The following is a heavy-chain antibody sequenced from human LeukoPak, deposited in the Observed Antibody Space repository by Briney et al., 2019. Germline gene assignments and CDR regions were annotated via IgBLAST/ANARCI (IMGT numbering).Heavy chain of an antibody. V-gene: IGHV3-21*01. Sequence: GGSLRLYCAASGLTFSSYSMNWVRQAPGKGLEWVSSISSSSYIYYADSVKGRFTISRDNAKNSLYLQMNSLRAEDTAVYYCARSLGLTMIVVVTPNDAFDIWGQGTMVTVSS. D-gene: IGHD3-22*01. CDR2: ISSSSYI. J-gene: IGHJ3*02. CDR1: GLTFSSYS. CDR3: ARSLGLTMIVVVTPNDAFDI.